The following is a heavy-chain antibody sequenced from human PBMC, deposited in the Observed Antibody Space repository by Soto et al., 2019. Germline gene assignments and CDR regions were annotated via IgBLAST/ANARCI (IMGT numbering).Heavy chain of an antibody. V-gene: IGHV4-31*03. CDR3: AGEQASRIMITFGGVSNAVGL. CDR1: GGSISSGGYY. CDR2: IYYSGST. J-gene: IGHJ2*01. Sequence: QVQLQESGPGLVKPSQTLSLTCTVSGGSISSGGYYWSWIRQHPGKGLEWIGYIYYSGSTYYNPSLKSRVTISVDTSKNQFSLKLSSVTAADTAVYYCAGEQASRIMITFGGVSNAVGLWGRGTLVTVSS. D-gene: IGHD3-16*01.